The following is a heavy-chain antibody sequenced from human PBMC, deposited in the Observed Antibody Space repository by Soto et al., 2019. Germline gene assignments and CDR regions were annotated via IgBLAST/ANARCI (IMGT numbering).Heavy chain of an antibody. CDR1: GFTVSSNY. CDR2: ISGSGGST. J-gene: IGHJ4*02. D-gene: IGHD3-22*01. V-gene: IGHV3-23*01. CDR3: AKDDDSSGYYPAFCDY. Sequence: PGGSLRLSCAASGFTVSSNYMSWVRQAPGKGLEWVSAISGSGGSTYYADSVKGRFTISRDNSKNTLYLQMNSLRAEDTAVYYCAKDDDSSGYYPAFCDYWGQGTLVTVSS.